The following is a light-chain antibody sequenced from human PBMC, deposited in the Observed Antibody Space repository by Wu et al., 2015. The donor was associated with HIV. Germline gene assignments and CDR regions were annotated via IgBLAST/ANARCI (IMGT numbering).Light chain of an antibody. J-gene: IGKJ1*01. CDR1: QSISNW. CDR3: QQSYITPRT. CDR2: KAS. Sequence: DIQMTQSPSTLSASVRDRVTITCRASQSISNWLAWYQQKPGRAPKLLIYKASSLESGVPSRFSGSGSGTDFTLTISSLQPEDFATYYCQQSYITPRTFGQGTKVEIK. V-gene: IGKV1-5*03.